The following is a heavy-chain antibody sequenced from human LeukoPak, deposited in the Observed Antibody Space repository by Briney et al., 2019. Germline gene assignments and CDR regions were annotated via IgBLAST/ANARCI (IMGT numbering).Heavy chain of an antibody. J-gene: IGHJ4*02. Sequence: ASVKVSCKASGGTFSSYAISWVRQAPGQGLEWMGRIIPILGIANYAQKFQGRVTITADKSTSTAYMELSSLRSEDTAVYYCARVPRHCSGGSCFFDYWGQGTLVTVSS. CDR2: IIPILGIA. CDR3: ARVPRHCSGGSCFFDY. D-gene: IGHD2-15*01. V-gene: IGHV1-69*04. CDR1: GGTFSSYA.